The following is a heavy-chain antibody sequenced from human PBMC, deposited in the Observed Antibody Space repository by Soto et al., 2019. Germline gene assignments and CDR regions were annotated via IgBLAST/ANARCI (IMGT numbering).Heavy chain of an antibody. CDR3: ALVLEVATYDY. CDR2: IIPIFGTA. V-gene: IGHV1-69*13. D-gene: IGHD5-12*01. Sequence: ASVKVSCKASGGTFSSYAISWVRQAPGQGLEWMGGIIPIFGTANYAQKFQGRVTITADESTSTAYMELSSLRSEDTAVYYCALVLEVATYDYWGQGTLVTVSS. CDR1: GGTFSSYA. J-gene: IGHJ4*02.